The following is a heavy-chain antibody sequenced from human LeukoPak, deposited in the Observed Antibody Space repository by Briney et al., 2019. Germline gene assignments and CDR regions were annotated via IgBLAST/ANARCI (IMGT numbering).Heavy chain of an antibody. J-gene: IGHJ1*01. CDR2: ISSSSSYI. D-gene: IGHD6-13*01. V-gene: IGHV3-21*01. Sequence: GGSLRLSCAASGFTFSRYSMNWVRQAPGKGLEWVSSISSSSSYIYYADSVKGRFTISRDNAKNSLYLQMNSLRAEDTAVYYCARYSSSWLGEYFQHWGQGTLVTVSS. CDR1: GFTFSRYS. CDR3: ARYSSSWLGEYFQH.